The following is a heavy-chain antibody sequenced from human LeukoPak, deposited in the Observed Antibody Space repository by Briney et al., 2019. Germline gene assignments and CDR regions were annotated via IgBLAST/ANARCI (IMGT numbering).Heavy chain of an antibody. V-gene: IGHV4-59*01. J-gene: IGHJ3*02. CDR3: ARDHRYNWNDGSFEDAFDI. CDR1: GGSISSYY. Sequence: SETLSLTCTVSGGSISSYYWSWIRQPPGKGLEWIGYIYYSGSTNYNPSLKSRVTISVDTSKNQFSLKLSSVTAADTAVYYCARDHRYNWNDGSFEDAFDIWGQGTMVTVSS. CDR2: IYYSGST. D-gene: IGHD1-20*01.